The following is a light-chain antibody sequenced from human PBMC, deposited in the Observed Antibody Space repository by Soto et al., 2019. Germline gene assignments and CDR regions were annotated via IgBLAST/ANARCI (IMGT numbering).Light chain of an antibody. Sequence: DIQMTQSPSSLSASVGDRVTITCRASQSISRHLNWYQQKPGKAPKLLIYAASSLQSGVPSRFSGSGSGTDFTFTISSLQPEDSATYYCQQSDSTPLTFGGGTKVEIK. CDR3: QQSDSTPLT. V-gene: IGKV1-39*01. CDR2: AAS. J-gene: IGKJ4*01. CDR1: QSISRH.